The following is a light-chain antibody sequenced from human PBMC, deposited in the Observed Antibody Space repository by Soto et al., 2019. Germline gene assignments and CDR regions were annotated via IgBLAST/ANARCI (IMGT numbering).Light chain of an antibody. Sequence: EIVLTQSPATLSLSPGEGDTISCRASQSVSSYLAWYQQKPGQAPRLLIYDASNRATGIPARFSGSGSGTDFTLIISSLEPEDFAVYYCQQRSNWPVTFGLGTKV. J-gene: IGKJ1*01. CDR2: DAS. V-gene: IGKV3-11*01. CDR1: QSVSSY. CDR3: QQRSNWPVT.